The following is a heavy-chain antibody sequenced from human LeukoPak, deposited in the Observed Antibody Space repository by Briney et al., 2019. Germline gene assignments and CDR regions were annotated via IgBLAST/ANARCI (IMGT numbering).Heavy chain of an antibody. D-gene: IGHD4-17*01. J-gene: IGHJ4*02. V-gene: IGHV1-69*04. CDR1: GDTFSSYA. CDR3: AREGQRGTVTTAGLDY. CDR2: IIPILGIA. Sequence: ASVKVSCKASGDTFSSYAISWVRQAPGQGLEWMGRIIPILGIANYAQKFQGRVTITADKSTSTAYMELSSLRSEDTAVYYCAREGQRGTVTTAGLDYWGQGTLVTVSS.